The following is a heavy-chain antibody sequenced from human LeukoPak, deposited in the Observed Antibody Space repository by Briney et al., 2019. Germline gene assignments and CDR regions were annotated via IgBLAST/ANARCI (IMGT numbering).Heavy chain of an antibody. CDR3: ARGSSGFWSGYPIDY. J-gene: IGHJ4*02. Sequence: SETLSLTCAVYGGSFSGYYWSWIRQPPGKGLEWIGEINHSGSTNYNPSLKSRVTISVDTSKNQFSLKLSSVTAADTAVYYCARGSSGFWSGYPIDYWGQGTLVTVSS. D-gene: IGHD3-3*01. CDR1: GGSFSGYY. V-gene: IGHV4-34*01. CDR2: INHSGST.